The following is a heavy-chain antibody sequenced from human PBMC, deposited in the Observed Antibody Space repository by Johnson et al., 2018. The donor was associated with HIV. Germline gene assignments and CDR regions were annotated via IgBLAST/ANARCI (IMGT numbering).Heavy chain of an antibody. D-gene: IGHD3-10*01. J-gene: IGHJ3*02. Sequence: QVQLVESGGGVVQPGWSLRLSCAASGFTFSSYGMHWVRQAPGKGLEWVAFIRNDGINKYYADSVKGRFTISRDNSKNTLYLQMKSLRAEDTAVYYCAKDRGQFGDGVPDEFDIWGQGTMVTVSS. CDR3: AKDRGQFGDGVPDEFDI. CDR2: IRNDGINK. V-gene: IGHV3-30*02. CDR1: GFTFSSYG.